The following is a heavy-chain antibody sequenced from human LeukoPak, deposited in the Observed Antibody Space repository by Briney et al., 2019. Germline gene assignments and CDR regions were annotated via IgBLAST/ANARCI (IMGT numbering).Heavy chain of an antibody. CDR1: GGSISSYY. V-gene: IGHV4-59*08. D-gene: IGHD4-17*01. CDR3: ARQLNHYGDYFSPIRYYGMDV. J-gene: IGHJ6*02. CDR2: IYYSGST. Sequence: SETLSLTCTVSGGSISSYYWSWIRQPPGKGLEWIGYIYYSGSTNYNPSLKSRVTISVDTSKNQFSLKLSSVTAADTAVYYCARQLNHYGDYFSPIRYYGMDVWGQGTTVTVSS.